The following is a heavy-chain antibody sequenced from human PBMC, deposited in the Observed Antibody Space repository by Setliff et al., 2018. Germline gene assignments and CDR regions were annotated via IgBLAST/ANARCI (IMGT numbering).Heavy chain of an antibody. J-gene: IGHJ5*02. D-gene: IGHD3-22*01. CDR3: ARSQYYYDSSGYYVYWFDP. V-gene: IGHV2-70*11. Sequence: SGPTLVNPTPALTLTCTFSGFSLSTSGMCVSWIRQPPGKALEWLARIDWDDDKYYSTSLKTRLTISKDTSKNQVVLTMTNMDPLDTATYYCARSQYYYDSSGYYVYWFDPWGQGTLVTVSS. CDR1: GFSLSTSGMC. CDR2: IDWDDDK.